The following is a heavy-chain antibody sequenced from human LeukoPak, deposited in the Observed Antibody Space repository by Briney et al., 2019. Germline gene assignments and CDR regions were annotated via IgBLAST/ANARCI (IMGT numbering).Heavy chain of an antibody. Sequence: VASVKVSCKASGYTFTSYGISWVRQAPGQGLEWMGWISAYNGNTNYAQKLQGRVTLTTDTSTSTAYMELRSLRSDDTAVYYCARVRASEVPATRGSFDYWGQGTLVTVSS. J-gene: IGHJ4*02. V-gene: IGHV1-18*01. CDR1: GYTFTSYG. CDR2: ISAYNGNT. CDR3: ARVRASEVPATRGSFDY. D-gene: IGHD2-2*01.